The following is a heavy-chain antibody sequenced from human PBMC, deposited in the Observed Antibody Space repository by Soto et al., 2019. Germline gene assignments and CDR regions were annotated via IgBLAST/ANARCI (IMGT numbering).Heavy chain of an antibody. J-gene: IGHJ4*02. CDR2: ISGGGRTT. Sequence: EVQLLESGGDLAQPGGSLRLSCAASGFTFSSYAMSWVRQAPGKGLEWVSGISGGGRTTYYADSVKGRFTISRDNYKNPLFLQMNSLTVGDTAVYYCAKCSSASCFKEGFDHWGQGTLVTVSS. V-gene: IGHV3-23*01. CDR1: GFTFSSYA. D-gene: IGHD2-2*01. CDR3: AKCSSASCFKEGFDH.